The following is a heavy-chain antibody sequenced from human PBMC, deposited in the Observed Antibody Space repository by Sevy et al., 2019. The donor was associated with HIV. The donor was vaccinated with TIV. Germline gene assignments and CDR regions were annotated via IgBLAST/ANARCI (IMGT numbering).Heavy chain of an antibody. CDR1: GYTLSELS. V-gene: IGHV1-24*01. CDR3: ATTKDYYDSSGSSFDY. Sequence: ASVKVSCKVSGYTLSELSMHWVRLAPGKGLEWMGSFDPEDEETTYAQKFQGRVTMTEDTSTDTAYMELSSLRSEDTAVYYCATTKDYYDSSGSSFDYWGQGTLVTVSS. D-gene: IGHD3-22*01. J-gene: IGHJ4*02. CDR2: FDPEDEET.